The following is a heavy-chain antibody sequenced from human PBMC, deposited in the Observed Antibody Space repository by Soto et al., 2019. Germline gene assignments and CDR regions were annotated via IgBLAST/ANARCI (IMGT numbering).Heavy chain of an antibody. J-gene: IGHJ6*03. D-gene: IGHD5-12*01. CDR1: GYTFTSYD. CDR2: MNPNSGNT. V-gene: IGHV1-8*01. Sequence: GASVKVSCKASGYTFTSYDINWVRQATGQGLEWMGWMNPNSGNTGYAQKFQGRVTMTRNTSISTAYMELSSLRSEDTAVYYCAVLGGYDSFYYYYYMDVWGKGTTVTVSS. CDR3: AVLGGYDSFYYYYYMDV.